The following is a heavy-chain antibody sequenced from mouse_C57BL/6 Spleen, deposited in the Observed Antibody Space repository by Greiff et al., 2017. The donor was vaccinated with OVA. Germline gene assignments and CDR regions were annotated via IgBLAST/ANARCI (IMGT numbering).Heavy chain of an antibody. D-gene: IGHD1-1*01. Sequence: DVHLVESGEGLVKPGGSLKLSCAASGFTFSSYAMSWVRQTPEKRLEWVAYISSGGDYIYYADTVKGRFTISRDNARNTLYLQMSSLKSEDTAMYYCTREGGSHDYWGQGTTLTVSS. CDR1: GFTFSSYA. CDR3: TREGGSHDY. CDR2: ISSGGDYI. J-gene: IGHJ2*01. V-gene: IGHV5-9-1*02.